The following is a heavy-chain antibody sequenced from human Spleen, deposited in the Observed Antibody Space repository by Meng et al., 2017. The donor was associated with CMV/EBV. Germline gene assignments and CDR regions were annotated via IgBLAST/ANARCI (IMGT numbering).Heavy chain of an antibody. Sequence: SVKVSCKASGYTFTSYYMHWVRQAPGQGLEWMGGTVPMFDTPRYAQRFQGRVTITTDDSTSTAYMELSSLTSEDTAVYYCARVGQSTYYYYGMDVWGQGTTVTVSS. CDR1: GYTFTSYY. J-gene: IGHJ6*02. CDR3: ARVGQSTYYYYGMDV. V-gene: IGHV1-69*05. D-gene: IGHD2-2*01. CDR2: TVPMFDTP.